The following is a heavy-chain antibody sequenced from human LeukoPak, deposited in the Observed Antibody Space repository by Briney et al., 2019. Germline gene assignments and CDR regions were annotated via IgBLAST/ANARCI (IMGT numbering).Heavy chain of an antibody. CDR3: AKAGYSSGWYPGGFDY. Sequence: GRSLRLSCAASGFTFDDYAMHWVRQAPGKGLEWVSGFSWNSGSIGYADSVKGRFTISRDNAKNSLYLQMNSLRAEDTALYYCAKAGYSSGWYPGGFDYWGQGTLVTVSS. V-gene: IGHV3-9*01. D-gene: IGHD6-19*01. CDR1: GFTFDDYA. J-gene: IGHJ4*02. CDR2: FSWNSGSI.